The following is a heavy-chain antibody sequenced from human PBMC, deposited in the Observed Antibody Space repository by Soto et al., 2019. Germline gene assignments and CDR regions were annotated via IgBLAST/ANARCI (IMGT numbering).Heavy chain of an antibody. J-gene: IGHJ4*02. V-gene: IGHV1-3*01. D-gene: IGHD6-19*01. Sequence: QVQLVQSGAEVKKPGASVKVSCKASGYTFTSYAMHWVRQAPGQRLEWMGWINAGNGNTKYSQKFQGRVTITRDTSASTAYMELSSLRSEDTAVYYCARVEGRRGDYSRGWYGYWGQGTLVTVSS. CDR3: ARVEGRRGDYSRGWYGY. CDR2: INAGNGNT. CDR1: GYTFTSYA.